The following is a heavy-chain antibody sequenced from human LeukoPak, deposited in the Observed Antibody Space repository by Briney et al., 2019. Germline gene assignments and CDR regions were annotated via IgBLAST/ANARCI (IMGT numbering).Heavy chain of an antibody. CDR1: GFASSTFT. J-gene: IGHJ4*02. V-gene: IGHV3-64*01. D-gene: IGHD6-13*01. Sequence: RGSLRLSCAASGFASSTFTMHWVRQAAGQRLEYVSAFGRYWDSTDYENSVKGRFTISRDNSKNTLYPQMGSLRTEEMAAYYFARAKRIAAAHTTYYFDSWGQGTLVTVSS. CDR2: FGRYWDST. CDR3: ARAKRIAAAHTTYYFDS.